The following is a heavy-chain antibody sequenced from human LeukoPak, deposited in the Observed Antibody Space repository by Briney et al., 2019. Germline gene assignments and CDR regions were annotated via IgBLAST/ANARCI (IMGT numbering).Heavy chain of an antibody. Sequence: GGSLRLSCAASGFTFSSYSMNWVRQAPGKGLEWVSSISSGNSYIYYADSVKGRFTISRDNAKNSLYLQMNSLRAEDTAVYYCARDYGDLPSAYWGQGTLVTVSS. D-gene: IGHD4-17*01. CDR2: ISSGNSYI. J-gene: IGHJ4*02. V-gene: IGHV3-21*01. CDR3: ARDYGDLPSAY. CDR1: GFTFSSYS.